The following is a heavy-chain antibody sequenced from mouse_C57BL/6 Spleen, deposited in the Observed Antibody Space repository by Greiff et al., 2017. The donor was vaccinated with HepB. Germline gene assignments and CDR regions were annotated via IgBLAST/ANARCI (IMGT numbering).Heavy chain of an antibody. Sequence: EVQLQQSGPELVKPGASVKMSCKASGYTFTDYNMHWVKQSHGKSLEWIGYINPNNGGTSYNQKFKGKATLTVNKSSSTAYMELRSLTSEDSAVYYCARSPSYYDGSKDWYFDVWGTGTTVTVSS. D-gene: IGHD1-1*01. V-gene: IGHV1-22*01. CDR3: ARSPSYYDGSKDWYFDV. CDR1: GYTFTDYN. J-gene: IGHJ1*03. CDR2: INPNNGGT.